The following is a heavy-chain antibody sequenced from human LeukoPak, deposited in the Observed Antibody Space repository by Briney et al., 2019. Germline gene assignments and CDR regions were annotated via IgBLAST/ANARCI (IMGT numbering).Heavy chain of an antibody. V-gene: IGHV3-23*01. CDR2: ISDSDGST. Sequence: GGSLRLSCATSGFTFSNYAMSWVRQAPGKGLEWVSFISDSDGSTYYADSVKGRFTISRDNSKNTLYLQMNSLRAEDTAVYYCVRFLYYYGMDVWGQGTTVTVSS. CDR1: GFTFSNYA. CDR3: VRFLYYYGMDV. J-gene: IGHJ6*02. D-gene: IGHD3-3*01.